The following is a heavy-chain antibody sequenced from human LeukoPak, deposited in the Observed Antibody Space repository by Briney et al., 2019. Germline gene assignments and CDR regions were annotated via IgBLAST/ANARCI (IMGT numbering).Heavy chain of an antibody. CDR2: IHPNSGGT. D-gene: IGHD6-6*01. V-gene: IGHV1-2*02. J-gene: IGHJ5*02. Sequence: ASVKVSCKASGYTFTGYYMHWVRQAPGQGLEWMGWIHPNSGGTNYAQKFQGRVTMTRDTSISTAYMELSRLRSDDTAVYYCARGSEYSPYNWFDPWGQGTLVTVSS. CDR3: ARGSEYSPYNWFDP. CDR1: GYTFTGYY.